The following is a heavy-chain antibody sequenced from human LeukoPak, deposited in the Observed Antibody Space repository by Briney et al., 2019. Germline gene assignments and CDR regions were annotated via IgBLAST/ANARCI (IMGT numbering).Heavy chain of an antibody. V-gene: IGHV3-23*01. J-gene: IGHJ5*02. CDR3: ARDSGAQRLGELSLLSPQGAFDP. Sequence: PGGTLRLSCAASGFTFSSYGMSWVRQAPGKGLEWVSAISGSGGSTYYADSVKGRFTISRDNSKNTLYLQMNSLGAEDTAVYYCARDSGAQRLGELSLLSPQGAFDPWGQGTLVTVSS. D-gene: IGHD3-16*02. CDR2: ISGSGGST. CDR1: GFTFSSYG.